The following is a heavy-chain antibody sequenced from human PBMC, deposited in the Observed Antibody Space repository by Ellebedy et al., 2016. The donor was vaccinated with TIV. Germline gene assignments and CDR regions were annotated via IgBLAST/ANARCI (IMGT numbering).Heavy chain of an antibody. Sequence: ASVKVSCKASGYTFTNSGFSWVRQAPGQGLEWMGWISGYNGNTNSAQKFQGRVTMTTDTSTSTTYMELRSLRSDDTAVYYCARDFRFSPLFGGPNNYYGLDVWGQGTTVTVSS. J-gene: IGHJ6*02. CDR1: GYTFTNSG. V-gene: IGHV1-18*01. D-gene: IGHD3-16*01. CDR2: ISGYNGNT. CDR3: ARDFRFSPLFGGPNNYYGLDV.